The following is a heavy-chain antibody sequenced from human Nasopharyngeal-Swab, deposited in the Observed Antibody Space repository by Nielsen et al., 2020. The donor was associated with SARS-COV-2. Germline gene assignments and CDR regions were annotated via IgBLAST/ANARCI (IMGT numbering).Heavy chain of an antibody. CDR1: GGSFSGYY. CDR2: INHSGST. J-gene: IGHJ6*02. D-gene: IGHD2-15*01. CDR3: AIPYCSGGSCYLYYGMDV. Sequence: SETLSLTCAVYGGSFSGYYWNWIRQPPGKGLEWIGEINHSGSTNYNPSLKSRVTISVDTSKNQFSLKLSSVTAADTAVYYCAIPYCSGGSCYLYYGMDVWGQGTTVTVSS. V-gene: IGHV4-34*01.